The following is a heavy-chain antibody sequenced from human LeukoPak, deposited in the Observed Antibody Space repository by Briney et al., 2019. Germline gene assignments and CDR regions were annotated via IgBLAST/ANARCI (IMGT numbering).Heavy chain of an antibody. CDR2: IIPIFGTA. CDR1: GGTFSSYA. CDR3: ARGREIVGPNTPPYYYYYMDV. D-gene: IGHD1-26*01. V-gene: IGHV1-69*01. Sequence: SVKVSCKASGGTFSSYAISWVRQAPGQGLEWMGGIIPIFGTANYAQKFQGRVTITADESASTAYMELSSLRSEDTAVYYCARGREIVGPNTPPYYYYYMDVWGKGTTVTISS. J-gene: IGHJ6*03.